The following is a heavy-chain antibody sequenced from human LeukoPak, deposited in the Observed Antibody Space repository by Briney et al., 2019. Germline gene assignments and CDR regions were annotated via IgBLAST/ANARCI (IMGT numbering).Heavy chain of an antibody. CDR3: ARVRSGYCTSTSCPREFDY. CDR1: EFTFSSYE. D-gene: IGHD2-2*01. Sequence: GGSLRLSCAASEFTFSSYEMNWVRQAPGKGLEWVSYISTSGSTIYYADSLKGRFTISRDNAKNSLYLQMNSLKTEDTAVYYCARVRSGYCTSTSCPREFDYWGQGTLVTVSS. CDR2: ISTSGSTI. J-gene: IGHJ4*02. V-gene: IGHV3-48*03.